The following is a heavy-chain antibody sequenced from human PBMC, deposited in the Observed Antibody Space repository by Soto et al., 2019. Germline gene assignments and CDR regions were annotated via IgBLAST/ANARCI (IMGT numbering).Heavy chain of an antibody. J-gene: IGHJ4*02. CDR1: GGSFSGYY. Sequence: QVQLQQWGAGLLKPSETLSLTCAVYGGSFSGYYWSWIRQPPGKGLEWIGEINHSGSTNYNPSLKSRVTISVDTPKNQFSLKLSSVTAADTAVYYCARGRYDFWSSYYKGYFDYWGQGTLVTVSS. V-gene: IGHV4-34*01. D-gene: IGHD3-3*01. CDR3: ARGRYDFWSSYYKGYFDY. CDR2: INHSGST.